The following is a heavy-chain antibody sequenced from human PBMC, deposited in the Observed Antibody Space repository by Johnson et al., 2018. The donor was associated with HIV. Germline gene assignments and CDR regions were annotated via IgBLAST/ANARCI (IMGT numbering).Heavy chain of an antibody. D-gene: IGHD3-22*01. Sequence: VQLVESGGGVVHPGRSLRLSCAASGFTFNNYATHWVRQAPGKGLEWVALTSYDGSNKYYADSVKGRFTISRDNSKNTLYLQMKSLRAEDTAVYYCAKDFHYYDSSGFNDAFDIWGQGTMVTVSS. J-gene: IGHJ3*02. V-gene: IGHV3-30-3*01. CDR1: GFTFNNYA. CDR3: AKDFHYYDSSGFNDAFDI. CDR2: TSYDGSNK.